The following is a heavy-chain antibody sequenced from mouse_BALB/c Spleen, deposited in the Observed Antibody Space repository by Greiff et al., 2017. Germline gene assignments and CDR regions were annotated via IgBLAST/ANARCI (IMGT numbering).Heavy chain of an antibody. CDR1: GYNFTSYW. CDR2: IYPGSGST. Sequence: QVQLQQPGAELVKPGTSVKLSCKASGYNFTSYWINWVKLRPGQGLEWIGDIYPGSGSTNYNEKFKSKATLTVDTSSSTAYMQLSSLASEDSALYYCARGGPYAMDYWGQGTSVTVSS. D-gene: IGHD3-3*01. V-gene: IGHV1-55*01. CDR3: ARGGPYAMDY. J-gene: IGHJ4*01.